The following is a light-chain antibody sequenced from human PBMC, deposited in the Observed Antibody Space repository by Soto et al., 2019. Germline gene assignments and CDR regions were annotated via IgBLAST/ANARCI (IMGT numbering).Light chain of an antibody. CDR1: PGISNS. V-gene: IGKV1-27*01. CDR2: DAS. CDR3: QKYNSGLVT. J-gene: IGKJ3*01. Sequence: DIQMTQSPSSLSAFVGDRVTISCRASPGISNSVAWYQQKQGKVPKVLIYDASTLQSGVPSRFSGSGSGTDFTLTISSLQPEDVGIYYCQKYNSGLVTFGPGTKVDIK.